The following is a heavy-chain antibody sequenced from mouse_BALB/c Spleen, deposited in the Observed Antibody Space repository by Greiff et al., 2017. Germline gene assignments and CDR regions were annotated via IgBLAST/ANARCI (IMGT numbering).Heavy chain of an antibody. D-gene: IGHD3-3*01. CDR2: ISSGGSYN. CDR3: AKQLPFAY. Sequence: EVKLMESGGGLVKPGGSLKLSCAASGFTFSSYAMSWVRQSPEKRLEWVAEISSGGSYNYYPDTVTGRFTISRDNAKNTLYLEMSSLRSEDTAMYYCAKQLPFAYWGQGTLVTVSA. V-gene: IGHV5-9-4*01. J-gene: IGHJ3*01. CDR1: GFTFSSYA.